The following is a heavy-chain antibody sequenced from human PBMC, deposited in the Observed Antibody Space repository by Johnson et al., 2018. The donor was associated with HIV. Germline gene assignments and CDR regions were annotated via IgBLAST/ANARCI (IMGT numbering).Heavy chain of an antibody. D-gene: IGHD6-19*01. CDR1: GFTVSSNY. J-gene: IGHJ3*02. Sequence: VQLVESGGGLIQPGGSLRLSCAASGFTVSSNYMSWVRQAPGKGLEWVSVIYSGGSTYYADSVKGRFTISRDNSKNTLYLQMNSLRAEDTAVYYCAATVAGIPTGAFDIWGQGTMVTVSS. V-gene: IGHV3-53*01. CDR3: AATVAGIPTGAFDI. CDR2: IYSGGST.